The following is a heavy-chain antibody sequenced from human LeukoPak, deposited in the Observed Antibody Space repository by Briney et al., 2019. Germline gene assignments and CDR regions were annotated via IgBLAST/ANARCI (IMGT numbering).Heavy chain of an antibody. Sequence: TLSPTCTLSGGPLYIFSWGWVRHTAGEGLEWVGRLYPGVSTNYNPTHNSRVTMSVHTSKNQSAQKLTAVTAADTAGYYCARLKFYDSTSYAPGHYMDVWGKGTTVTVSS. CDR2: LYPGVST. V-gene: IGHV4-4*07. J-gene: IGHJ6*03. D-gene: IGHD3-22*01. CDR1: GGPLYIFS. CDR3: ARLKFYDSTSYAPGHYMDV.